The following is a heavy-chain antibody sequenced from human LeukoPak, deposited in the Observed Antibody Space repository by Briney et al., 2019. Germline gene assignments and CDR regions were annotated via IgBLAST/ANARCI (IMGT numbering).Heavy chain of an antibody. Sequence: PGGSLRLSCAASGFTLSSYAMSWVRQAPGKGLEWVSAISGSGGSTYYADSVKGRFTISRDNSKNTLYLQMNSRRAEDTAVYYCAKVTTMIVVVSHFDYWGQGTLVTVSS. V-gene: IGHV3-23*01. D-gene: IGHD3-22*01. CDR2: ISGSGGST. CDR1: GFTLSSYA. J-gene: IGHJ4*02. CDR3: AKVTTMIVVVSHFDY.